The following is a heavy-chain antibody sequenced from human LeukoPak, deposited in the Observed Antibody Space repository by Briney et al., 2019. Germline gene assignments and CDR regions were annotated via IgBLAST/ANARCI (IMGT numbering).Heavy chain of an antibody. CDR1: GGSISSYY. Sequence: ASETLSLTCTVSGGSISSYYWSWIRQPPGKGLEWIGEINHSGSTNYNPSLKSRVTISVDTSKNQFSLKLSSVTAADTAVYYCARLGAYSSSYDYYYYYYMDVWGKGTTVTVSS. CDR2: INHSGST. V-gene: IGHV4-34*01. D-gene: IGHD6-13*01. CDR3: ARLGAYSSSYDYYYYYYMDV. J-gene: IGHJ6*03.